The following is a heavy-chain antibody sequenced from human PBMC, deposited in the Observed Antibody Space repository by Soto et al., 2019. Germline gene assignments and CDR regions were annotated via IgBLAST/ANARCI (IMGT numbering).Heavy chain of an antibody. V-gene: IGHV1-2*04. Sequence: ASVKVSCKASGYTFTGYYMHWVRQAPGQGLEWMGWINPNSGGTNYAQKFRGWVTMTRDTSISTAYMELSRLRSDDTAVYYCARGSPATAAAGIKYEFDYWGQGTLVTVSS. J-gene: IGHJ4*02. CDR1: GYTFTGYY. CDR2: INPNSGGT. CDR3: ARGSPATAAAGIKYEFDY. D-gene: IGHD6-13*01.